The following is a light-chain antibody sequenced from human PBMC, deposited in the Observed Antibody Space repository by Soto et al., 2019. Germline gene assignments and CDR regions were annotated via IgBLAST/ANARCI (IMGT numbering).Light chain of an antibody. J-gene: IGKJ1*01. Sequence: DIQMTQSPSTLSASVGDRVTITCRASQTINSWLAWYQQKPGKAPKVLIFDASSLKTGVPSRFSGSGSGTDFTLTISRLHPDDFATYYCQQYNTYPWTFGQGTKVDIK. V-gene: IGKV1-5*01. CDR2: DAS. CDR1: QTINSW. CDR3: QQYNTYPWT.